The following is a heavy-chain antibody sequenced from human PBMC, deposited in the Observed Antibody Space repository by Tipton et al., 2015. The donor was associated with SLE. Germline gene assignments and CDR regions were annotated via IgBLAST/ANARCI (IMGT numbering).Heavy chain of an antibody. CDR3: ARLHGYSYGLNWFDP. CDR1: GGSVSSSSKY. CDR2: LYYTGTTT. D-gene: IGHD5-18*01. V-gene: IGHV4-39*07. Sequence: TLSLTCTVSGGSVSSSSKYWAWIRQPPGKGLEWIGSLYYTGTTTYYNSFLKSRVTMSVNTSKNQFSLRLTSVIAADTAVYYCARLHGYSYGLNWFDPWGQGTLISVSS. J-gene: IGHJ5*02.